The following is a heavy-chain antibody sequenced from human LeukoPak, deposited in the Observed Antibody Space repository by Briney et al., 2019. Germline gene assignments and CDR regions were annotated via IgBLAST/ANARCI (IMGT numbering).Heavy chain of an antibody. D-gene: IGHD3-22*01. CDR2: INHSGST. Sequence: SETLSLTCAVYGGSFSGYYWSWIRQPPGKGLEWVGEINHSGSTNYNPSLKSRVTISVDTSKNQFSLKLSSVTAADTAVYYCARGWSSGCYEKESWGQGTLVTVSS. J-gene: IGHJ5*02. CDR1: GGSFSGYY. CDR3: ARGWSSGCYEKES. V-gene: IGHV4-34*01.